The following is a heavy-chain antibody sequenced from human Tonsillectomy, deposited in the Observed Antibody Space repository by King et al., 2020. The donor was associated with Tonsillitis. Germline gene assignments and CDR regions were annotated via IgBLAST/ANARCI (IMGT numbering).Heavy chain of an antibody. CDR1: GYTFTNYP. D-gene: IGHD3-9*01. CDR3: ARSSLCLSGYCGPRGDDAFDI. Sequence: QEQLVQSGSELKKPGASVKVSCKASGYTFTNYPMNWVRQAPGQGLEWMGWINTNTGNPTYAQGFTGRVVFSLDTSVSMAYLQISSLKAEDTAMYYCARSSLCLSGYCGPRGDDAFDIWGQGTMFPVSS. V-gene: IGHV7-4-1*04. J-gene: IGHJ3*02. CDR2: INTNTGNP.